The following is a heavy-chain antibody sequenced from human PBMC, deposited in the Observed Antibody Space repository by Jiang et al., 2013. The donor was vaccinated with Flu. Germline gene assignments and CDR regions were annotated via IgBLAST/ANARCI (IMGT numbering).Heavy chain of an antibody. D-gene: IGHD3-10*01. J-gene: IGHJ5*02. CDR3: ARRLGSGIFWFDP. V-gene: IGHV5-51*01. CDR1: GYRFSSYW. Sequence: SLKISCKGSGYRFSSYWVAWVRQMPGKGLEWMGTIDPGDSDTRYSPSFQGQVTISADKSISTAYLQWSSLKASDTAMYYCARRLGSGIFWFDPWGQGTLVTVSS. CDR2: IDPGDSDT.